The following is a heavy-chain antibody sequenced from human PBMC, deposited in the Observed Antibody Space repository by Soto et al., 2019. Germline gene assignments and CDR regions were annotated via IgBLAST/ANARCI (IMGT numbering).Heavy chain of an antibody. J-gene: IGHJ4*02. D-gene: IGHD3-16*01. V-gene: IGHV3-23*01. CDR2: ISGGGSST. CDR3: AKVPGYDYVWATYYYFDY. CDR1: GVTFNNYA. Sequence: TGGALRLSCAASGVTFNNYAMSWFRQAPGKGLEWVSSISGGGSSTYYADSVKGRFTISRDNSKNTLYLQMNSLRAEDTAVYYCAKVPGYDYVWATYYYFDYCGLGAQVTVSS.